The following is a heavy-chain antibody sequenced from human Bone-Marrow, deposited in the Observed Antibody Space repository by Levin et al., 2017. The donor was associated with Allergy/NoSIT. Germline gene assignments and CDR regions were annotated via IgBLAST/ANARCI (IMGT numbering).Heavy chain of an antibody. Sequence: GGSLRLSCVVSGFTSSNYWMHWVRQAPGKGLVWVSHINWSGNTTNYADPVKGRFTISRDNAKNTLYLRMNSLRAEDTAVYYCARLYCSGGGCYHYYGMDVWGQGTTVTVSS. CDR1: GFTSSNYW. CDR2: INWSGNTT. CDR3: ARLYCSGGGCYHYYGMDV. V-gene: IGHV3-74*01. D-gene: IGHD2-15*01. J-gene: IGHJ6*02.